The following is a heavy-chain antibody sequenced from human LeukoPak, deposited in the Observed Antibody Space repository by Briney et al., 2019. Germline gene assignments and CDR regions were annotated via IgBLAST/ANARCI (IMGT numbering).Heavy chain of an antibody. J-gene: IGHJ4*02. CDR2: IIPIFGTA. D-gene: IGHD2-21*02. V-gene: IGHV1-69*13. CDR1: GGTFSSYA. CDR3: ARDFPVAYCGGDCSLFDY. Sequence: SVKVSCKASGGTFSSYAISWVRQAPGQGLEWMGGIIPIFGTAIYAQKFQGRVTITADESTSTAYIDLSSLRSEDTAVYYCARDFPVAYCGGDCSLFDYWGQGTLVSVSS.